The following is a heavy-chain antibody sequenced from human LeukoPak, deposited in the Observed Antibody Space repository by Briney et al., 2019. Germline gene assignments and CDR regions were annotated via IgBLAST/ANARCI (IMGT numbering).Heavy chain of an antibody. D-gene: IGHD6-19*01. CDR3: ARDSSGWYHWFDP. CDR1: GFTFSSYE. CDR2: ISSSGSTI. Sequence: QPGGSLRLSCAASGFTFSSYEMNWVRQAPGKGLEWVSYISSSGSTIYYADSVKGRFNISRDNAKNSLYLQMNSLRAEDTAVYYCARDSSGWYHWFDPWGQGTLVTVSS. V-gene: IGHV3-48*03. J-gene: IGHJ5*02.